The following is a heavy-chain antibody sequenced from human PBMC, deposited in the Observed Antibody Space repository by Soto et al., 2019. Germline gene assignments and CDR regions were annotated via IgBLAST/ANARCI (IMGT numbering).Heavy chain of an antibody. V-gene: IGHV4-30-2*01. J-gene: IGHJ5*02. CDR2: IYQSGSI. Sequence: PSETLSLTCAVSGGSITSTGNSWSWIRQPPGKGLEWIGYIYQSGSIYYNPSLKSRVTISMDRSKNQFSRNLRSVTAAATAVYYCSKGKSGYYASTIFCHAEGIDLWGPGTLVTVSS. CDR3: SKGKSGYYASTIFCHAEGIDL. CDR1: GGSITSTGNS. D-gene: IGHD3-22*01.